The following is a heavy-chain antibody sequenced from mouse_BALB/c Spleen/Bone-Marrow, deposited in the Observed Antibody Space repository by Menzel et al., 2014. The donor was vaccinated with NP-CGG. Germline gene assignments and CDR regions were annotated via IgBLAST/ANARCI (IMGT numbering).Heavy chain of an antibody. CDR1: GYAFTNYL. CDR3: ARELGRGFAY. V-gene: IGHV1-54*01. J-gene: IGHJ3*01. Sequence: QVQLQQSGAELVRPGTSVTVSCKASGYAFTNYLIEWVKQRPGQGLEWIGVINPGSGGINYNEKFRVKATLTAYKSSSIVYMQLSSLTSDDSAVYFCARELGRGFAYWGQGALVTVSA. D-gene: IGHD4-1*01. CDR2: INPGSGGI.